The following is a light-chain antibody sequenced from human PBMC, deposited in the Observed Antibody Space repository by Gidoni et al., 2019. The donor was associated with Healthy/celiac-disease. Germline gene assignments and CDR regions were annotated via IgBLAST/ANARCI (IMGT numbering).Light chain of an antibody. Sequence: DIQMTQSPSSLSASVGDRVTITCRASQSISTYLNWYQQKPGKAPKLLIYAASNLQSGVPSRFSGSGSGTDFILTISSLQPEDFATYYCQQTYSTPLTFXGXTKVESK. CDR3: QQTYSTPLT. CDR2: AAS. V-gene: IGKV1-39*01. J-gene: IGKJ4*01. CDR1: QSISTY.